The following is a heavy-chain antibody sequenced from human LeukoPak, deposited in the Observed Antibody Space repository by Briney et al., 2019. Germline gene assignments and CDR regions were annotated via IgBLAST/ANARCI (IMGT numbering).Heavy chain of an antibody. CDR3: AGRIPLAWVIDY. Sequence: GALRLSCAASGFTFSSYAMSWVRQAPGKGLEWVSAISGSGGSTYYADSVKGRFTISRDNSKNTLYLQMNSLRAEDTAVYYCAGRIPLAWVIDYRGQGTLVTVSS. J-gene: IGHJ4*02. D-gene: IGHD3-16*02. V-gene: IGHV3-23*01. CDR2: ISGSGGST. CDR1: GFTFSSYA.